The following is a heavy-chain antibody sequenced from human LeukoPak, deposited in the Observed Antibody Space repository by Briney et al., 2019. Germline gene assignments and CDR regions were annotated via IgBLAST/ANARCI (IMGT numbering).Heavy chain of an antibody. Sequence: GASVKVSCKASGYTFTNYHINWVRQANGPGLEWLGWMNPNNGDSGYAQKFQGRVTITRDTSISTSYMELRSLRSDDTAVYFCARTTSFTASGYDYWGQGTLVTVSS. CDR2: MNPNNGDS. J-gene: IGHJ4*02. CDR1: GYTFTNYH. D-gene: IGHD6-25*01. CDR3: ARTTSFTASGYDY. V-gene: IGHV1-8*03.